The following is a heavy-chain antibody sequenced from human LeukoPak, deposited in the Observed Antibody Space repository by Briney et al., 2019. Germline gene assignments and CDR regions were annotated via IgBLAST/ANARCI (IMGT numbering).Heavy chain of an antibody. V-gene: IGHV3-23*01. CDR1: GFTFSSYA. J-gene: IGHJ4*02. CDR3: ARDKGAATEERSDY. CDR2: ISGSDGST. Sequence: GGSLRLSCAASGFTFSSYAMSWVRQAPGKGLEWVSAISGSDGSTYYADSVKGRFTISRDNSKNTLYLQMNSLRAEDTAVYYCARDKGAATEERSDYWGQGTLVTVSS. D-gene: IGHD1-26*01.